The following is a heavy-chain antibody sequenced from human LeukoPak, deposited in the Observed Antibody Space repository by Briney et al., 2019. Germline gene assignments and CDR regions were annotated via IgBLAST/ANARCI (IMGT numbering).Heavy chain of an antibody. CDR3: ARASFWESPINWFAP. V-gene: IGHV1-2*02. D-gene: IGHD3-16*01. CDR1: GYTFTGYY. J-gene: IGHJ5*02. Sequence: GASVKVSCKASGYTFTGYYIHWVRQAPGQGLEWVGWINPKNGGSNYAQKFQGRVTMTRDRSISTAYMELSRLTSDDTAAYYCARASFWESPINWFAPWGQGTLVTVSS. CDR2: INPKNGGS.